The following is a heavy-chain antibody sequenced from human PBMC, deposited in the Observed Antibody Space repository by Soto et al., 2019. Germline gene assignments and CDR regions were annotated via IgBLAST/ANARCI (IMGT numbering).Heavy chain of an antibody. D-gene: IGHD2-2*02. V-gene: IGHV4-61*01. Sequence: SETLSLTCTVSGGSVSSDTHYWIWIRHPPGKRLEWIGFIYSSGSTNYNPSLKSRVTMSVDTSKNQFSLKLRSVIVADTAVYHCARFVRSCSGTTCYTRADVWGQGTTVTVSS. CDR3: ARFVRSCSGTTCYTRADV. CDR2: IYSSGST. CDR1: GGSVSSDTHY. J-gene: IGHJ6*02.